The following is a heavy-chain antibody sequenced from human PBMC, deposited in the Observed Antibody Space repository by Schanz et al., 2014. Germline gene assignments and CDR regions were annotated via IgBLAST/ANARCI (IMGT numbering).Heavy chain of an antibody. Sequence: QVQLQESGPGLVKPSENLSLTCTVSDGSISSSSYYWGWIRQPPGKGLEWIGSIYQSGTTYYSPSPKSRVTISGDPSKNQYSLKLSSVTAADTAVYYCARPGGSSWSFAYWGLGRLVIVSS. CDR2: IYQSGTT. CDR3: ARPGGSSWSFAY. CDR1: DGSISSSSYY. J-gene: IGHJ4*02. D-gene: IGHD6-13*01. V-gene: IGHV4-39*01.